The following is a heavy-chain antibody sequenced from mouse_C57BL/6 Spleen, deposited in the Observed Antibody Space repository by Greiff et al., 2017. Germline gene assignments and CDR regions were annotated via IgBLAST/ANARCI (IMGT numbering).Heavy chain of an antibody. CDR1: GYAFSSYW. D-gene: IGHD2-4*01. CDR2: IYPGDGDT. V-gene: IGHV1-80*01. J-gene: IGHJ4*01. CDR3: ARLGDYDVGNYYAMDY. Sequence: SGAELVKPGASVKISCKASGYAFSSYWMNWVEQRPGKGLEWIGKIYPGDGDTNYHGKFKGKATLTADKSSSTAYMQLSSLTSEDSAVYFCARLGDYDVGNYYAMDYWGQGTSVTVSS.